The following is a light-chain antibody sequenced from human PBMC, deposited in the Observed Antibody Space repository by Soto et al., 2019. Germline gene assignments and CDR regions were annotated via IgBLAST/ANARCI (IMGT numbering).Light chain of an antibody. CDR2: DAS. CDR1: QSISSW. Sequence: DIQMTQSPPPLSASVGDRVTITCRASQSISSWLAWYQQKPGKAPKLLIYDASSLESGVPSRFSGSGSGTEFTLTISSLQPDDFATYYCQQYNSYSRTFGQGTKVDIK. V-gene: IGKV1-5*01. CDR3: QQYNSYSRT. J-gene: IGKJ1*01.